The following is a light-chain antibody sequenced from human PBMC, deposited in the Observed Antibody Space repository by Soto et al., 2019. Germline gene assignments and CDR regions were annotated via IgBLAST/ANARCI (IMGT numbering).Light chain of an antibody. J-gene: IGLJ3*02. CDR2: GNS. CDR1: SSNIGAGYD. V-gene: IGLV1-40*01. CDR3: QSYDSSLRV. Sequence: QSVLTQPPSVSGAPGQRVIISCAGSSSNIGAGYDVHWYQQLPGTAPKLLIYGNSNRPSGVPDRFSGSKSGTSASLAITGLQAEDEAVYYCQSYDSSLRVFGGGTQLTVL.